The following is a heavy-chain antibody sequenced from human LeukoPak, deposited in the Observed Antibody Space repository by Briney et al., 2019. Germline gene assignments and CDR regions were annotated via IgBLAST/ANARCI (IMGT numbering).Heavy chain of an antibody. J-gene: IGHJ6*02. CDR1: GGTLSSHA. Sequence: GSSVKVSCKASGGTLSSHAIGWVRRAPGQGLEWMGGIIPIFGTANYAQKFQGRVTITADESTSTAYMELSSLRSEDTAVYYCARDTYDSSGYYFSHYYYGMDVWGQGTTVTVSS. V-gene: IGHV1-69*01. CDR2: IIPIFGTA. D-gene: IGHD3-22*01. CDR3: ARDTYDSSGYYFSHYYYGMDV.